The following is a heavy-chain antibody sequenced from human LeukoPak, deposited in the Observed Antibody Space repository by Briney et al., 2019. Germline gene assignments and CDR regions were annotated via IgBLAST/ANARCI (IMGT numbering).Heavy chain of an antibody. CDR2: IRSKANSYAA. Sequence: PGGSLRLLRAACRFILNQCYLLCAPQASGKGLEWVGRIRSKANSYAAAYTASLKGRFTLSRDDSKDTAYLQKNSLKTEDTAVYYVSRWGTVDTLVAYDYWGQGVLVTVSS. V-gene: IGHV3-73*01. D-gene: IGHD5-18*01. CDR1: RFILNQCY. CDR3: SRWGTVDTLVAYDY. J-gene: IGHJ4*02.